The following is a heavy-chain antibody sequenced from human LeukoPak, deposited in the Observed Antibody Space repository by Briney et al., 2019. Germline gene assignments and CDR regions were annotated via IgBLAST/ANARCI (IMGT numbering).Heavy chain of an antibody. CDR3: AKGKNKYGGNYAEHFQY. J-gene: IGHJ1*01. CDR1: GFTFTTYA. Sequence: PGGSLRLSCAASGFTFTTYAMSWVRQAPGKGLEWVSAISGSGGSTYYADSVKGRFTISSDNSKNTVYLQMNSLRAEDTAVYYCAKGKNKYGGNYAEHFQYWGQGTLVTVSS. CDR2: ISGSGGST. D-gene: IGHD4/OR15-4a*01. V-gene: IGHV3-23*01.